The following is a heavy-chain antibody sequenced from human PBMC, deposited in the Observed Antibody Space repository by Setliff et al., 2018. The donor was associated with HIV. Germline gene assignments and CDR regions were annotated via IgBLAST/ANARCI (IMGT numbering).Heavy chain of an antibody. CDR3: ARDSPPQLQDYYYGMDV. D-gene: IGHD3-10*01. CDR1: GYTFTNYR. J-gene: IGHJ6*02. V-gene: IGHV1-18*01. Sequence: ASVKVSCKASGYTFTNYRITWVRQAPGQGLAWMGWISTYTGNTNYAQKFQGRVTITTDESTSTAYMELSSLRSEDTAVYYCARDSPPQLQDYYYGMDVWGQGTTVTAP. CDR2: ISTYTGNT.